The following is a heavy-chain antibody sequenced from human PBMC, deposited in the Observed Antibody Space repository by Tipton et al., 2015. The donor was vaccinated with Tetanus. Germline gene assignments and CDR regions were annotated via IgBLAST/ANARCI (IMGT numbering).Heavy chain of an antibody. Sequence: LRLSCAGSGFSFRDFGMNWVRQAPGKGLEWVGNIYHSESANYNPSLKSRVTISVDTSKNQITLTLKSVTAADTALYYCAGDGEKIMTSDRRQRRATNYYYHYGLDVWGQGTTVTVSS. CDR3: AGDGEKIMTSDRRQRRATNYYYHYGLDV. CDR1: GFSFRDFG. V-gene: IGHV4-59*01. J-gene: IGHJ6*02. CDR2: IYHSESA. D-gene: IGHD3-10*01.